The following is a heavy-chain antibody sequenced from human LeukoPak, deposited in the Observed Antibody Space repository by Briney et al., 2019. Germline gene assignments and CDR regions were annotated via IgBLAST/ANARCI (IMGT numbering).Heavy chain of an antibody. CDR2: ISAYNGNT. V-gene: IGHV1-18*01. D-gene: IGHD6-19*01. CDR1: GYTFTSYG. CDR3: ARGGSSGWYGLDYYHYYGMDV. Sequence: ASVKVSCKASGYTFTSYGISWVRQAPGQGLEWMGWISAYNGNTNYAQKLQGRVTMTTDTSTSTAYMELRSLRSDDTAVYYCARGGSSGWYGLDYYHYYGMDVWGQGTPVTVSS. J-gene: IGHJ6*02.